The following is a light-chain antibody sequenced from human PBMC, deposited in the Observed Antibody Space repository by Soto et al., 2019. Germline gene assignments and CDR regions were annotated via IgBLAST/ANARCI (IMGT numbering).Light chain of an antibody. CDR2: GNS. CDR1: RSNIGAGYD. J-gene: IGLJ3*02. Sequence: QSVLTQPPSVSGAPGQRVNISCTGSRSNIGAGYDVHWYQQLPGTAPKILIYGNSNRPSGVPDRFSGSKSGTSASLAITGLQAEDEADYYCQSYDSSLREVFGGGTKLTVL. V-gene: IGLV1-40*01. CDR3: QSYDSSLREV.